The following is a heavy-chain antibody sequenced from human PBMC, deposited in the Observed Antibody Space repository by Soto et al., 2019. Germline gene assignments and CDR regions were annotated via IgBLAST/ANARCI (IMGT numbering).Heavy chain of an antibody. D-gene: IGHD2-8*02. V-gene: IGHV3-74*01. CDR3: ENSYWPVGNY. J-gene: IGHJ4*02. CDR2: IKSDGSGI. Sequence: GSLRLSCAASEFTFSTYWMHWVRQAPGKGLVWVSRIKSDGSGISYADSVKGRFTISRDYAKNTLYLQMNSLRADDTAVYYCENSYWPVGNYWGQGIPVTVSS. CDR1: EFTFSTYW.